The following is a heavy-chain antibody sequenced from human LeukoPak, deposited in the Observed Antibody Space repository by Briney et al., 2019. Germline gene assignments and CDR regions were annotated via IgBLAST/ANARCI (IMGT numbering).Heavy chain of an antibody. CDR1: DGSINSYY. V-gene: IGHV4-59*08. CDR3: ARHPPNYSRPYYFDF. Sequence: SETLSLTCSVSDGSINSYYWNWIRRPPGKGLEWIGYIYYNGNTNYSPSLKSRVTISVDTSKNQFSLKLNSVTAADTAVYYCARHPPNYSRPYYFDFWGQGTLVTVSS. D-gene: IGHD1-7*01. J-gene: IGHJ4*02. CDR2: IYYNGNT.